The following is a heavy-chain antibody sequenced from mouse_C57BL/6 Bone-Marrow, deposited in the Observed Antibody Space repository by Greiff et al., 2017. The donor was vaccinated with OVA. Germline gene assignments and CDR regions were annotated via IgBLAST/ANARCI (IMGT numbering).Heavy chain of an antibody. J-gene: IGHJ4*01. CDR3: ARERIYYGNDDAMDY. CDR2: IHPNSGST. CDR1: GYTFTSYW. Sequence: QVQLQQPGAELVKPGASVKLSCKASGYTFTSYWMHWVKQRPGQGLEWIGMIHPNSGSTNYNEKFKSKATLTVDKSSSTAYMQLSSLTSEDSAVYYCARERIYYGNDDAMDYWGQGTSVTVSS. D-gene: IGHD2-2*01. V-gene: IGHV1-64*01.